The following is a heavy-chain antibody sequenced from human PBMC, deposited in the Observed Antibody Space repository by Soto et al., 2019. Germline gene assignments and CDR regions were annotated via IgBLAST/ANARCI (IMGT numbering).Heavy chain of an antibody. Sequence: QVQLVQSGPEVKKPGASVKVSCKASGYTFTTYDFNWVRQAPGQGLEWMGWLNPKSGMTGSAQKFQGRVTMTRDSCISTVYMELSSLRSDDTAVYYCAGVAGSPDYWGQGTLVTVSS. CDR1: GYTFTTYD. CDR2: LNPKSGMT. J-gene: IGHJ4*02. V-gene: IGHV1-8*01. D-gene: IGHD1-26*01. CDR3: AGVAGSPDY.